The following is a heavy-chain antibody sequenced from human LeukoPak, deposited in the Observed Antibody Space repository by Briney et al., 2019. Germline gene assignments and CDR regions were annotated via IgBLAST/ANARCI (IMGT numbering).Heavy chain of an antibody. Sequence: ASVKVSCKASGYTFTSYGISWVRQAPGQGLEWMGWISAYNGNTNYAQKLQGRVTMTTDTSTSTAYMELRSLRSDDTAVYYCARDLGAYGDYAEYFQHWARAPWSPSPQ. V-gene: IGHV1-18*01. CDR3: ARDLGAYGDYAEYFQH. D-gene: IGHD4-17*01. J-gene: IGHJ1*01. CDR2: ISAYNGNT. CDR1: GYTFTSYG.